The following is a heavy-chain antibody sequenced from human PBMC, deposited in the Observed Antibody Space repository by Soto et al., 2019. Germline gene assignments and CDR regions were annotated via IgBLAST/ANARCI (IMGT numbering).Heavy chain of an antibody. Sequence: QVQLVESGGGVVQPGRSLRLSCAASGFTFSTHGMHWVRQAPGKWLEWVAVVSYDGGSKYYADSVKGRFTASRDNSKNTLYLEMNSLRTEDTAVYYCAKIYCGGGSCYWFFDLWGRGTLVTVSS. D-gene: IGHD2-15*01. V-gene: IGHV3-30*18. CDR3: AKIYCGGGSCYWFFDL. CDR1: GFTFSTHG. CDR2: VSYDGGSK. J-gene: IGHJ2*01.